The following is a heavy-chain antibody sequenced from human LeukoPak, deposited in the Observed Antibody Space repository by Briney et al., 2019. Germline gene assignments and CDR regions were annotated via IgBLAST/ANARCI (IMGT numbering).Heavy chain of an antibody. CDR1: GYTFTGYY. J-gene: IGHJ5*02. V-gene: IGHV1-2*02. D-gene: IGHD4-11*01. CDR3: ARGRRRHPSSNYQSGWFDP. CDR2: INPNSGGT. Sequence: ASVKVSCKASGYTFTGYYMHWVRQAPGQGLEWMGWINPNSGGTNYAQKFQGRVTMTRDTSISTAYMELSRLRSDDTAVYYCARGRRRHPSSNYQSGWFDPWGQGTLVTVSS.